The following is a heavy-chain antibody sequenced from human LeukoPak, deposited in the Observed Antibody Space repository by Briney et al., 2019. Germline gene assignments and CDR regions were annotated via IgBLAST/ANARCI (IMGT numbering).Heavy chain of an antibody. J-gene: IGHJ4*02. CDR2: ISGSGGST. CDR1: GFTFSSYA. V-gene: IGHV3-23*01. CDR3: AKSSGAWKFDY. Sequence: GGSLRLSCAASGFTFSSYAMSWVRQAPGKVLEWVSTISGSGGSTYYADSVKGRFTVSRDTSKNTLYLQMNSLRAEDTAVYYCAKSSGAWKFDYWGQGTLVTVSS. D-gene: IGHD1-1*01.